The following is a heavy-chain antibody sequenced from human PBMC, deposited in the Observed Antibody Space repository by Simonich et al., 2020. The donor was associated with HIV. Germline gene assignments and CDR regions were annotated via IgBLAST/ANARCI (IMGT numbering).Heavy chain of an antibody. CDR3: ARRVYYYDSSDYLVPDALDI. D-gene: IGHD3-22*01. CDR1: GGSFSGYY. Sequence: QVQLQQWGAGLLKPSETLSLTFGVYGGSFSGYYWSWIRQPPGKGLEWIGEINHSGRTNYNLSLKGRVTISEDTSKHQFSLKLSSVTAADTAVYYCARRVYYYDSSDYLVPDALDIWGRGTMVIVSS. J-gene: IGHJ3*02. CDR2: INHSGRT. V-gene: IGHV4-34*01.